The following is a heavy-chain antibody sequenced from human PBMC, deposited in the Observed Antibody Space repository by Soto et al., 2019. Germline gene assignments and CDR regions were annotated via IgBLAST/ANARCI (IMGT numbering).Heavy chain of an antibody. D-gene: IGHD3-16*01. CDR2: IGGGGTDT. J-gene: IGHJ5*01. CDR1: RFTFSDFA. CDR3: AKDAVPYTGKWDWFDS. V-gene: IGHV3-23*01. Sequence: DVQLLESGGGLVQPGGSLTLSCAASRFTFSDFAMSWVRQAPGKGLEWVSSIGGGGTDTYYADSVKGRFTISRDNSKNTLYWQMDSLRDEDTAVYYCAKDAVPYTGKWDWFDSWGQGTLVIVSS.